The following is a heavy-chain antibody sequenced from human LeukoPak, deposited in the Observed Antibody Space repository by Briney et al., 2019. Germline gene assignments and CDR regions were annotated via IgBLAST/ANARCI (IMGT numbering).Heavy chain of an antibody. CDR1: SVSISSYY. V-gene: IGHV4-59*01. Sequence: SETLSLTCTVSSVSISSYYWSWIRQPPGKGLEWIGYIYYSGRTTYNTSLKSRVTISVDTAKNQFSLKLSSVTAADTGVYYCARTGDSGWYRWFDPWGQGTLVTVSS. CDR3: ARTGDSGWYRWFDP. J-gene: IGHJ5*02. CDR2: IYYSGRT. D-gene: IGHD6-19*01.